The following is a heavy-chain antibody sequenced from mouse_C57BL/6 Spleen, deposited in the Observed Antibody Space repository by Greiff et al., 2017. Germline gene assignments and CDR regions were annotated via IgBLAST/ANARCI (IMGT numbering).Heavy chain of an antibody. Sequence: VMLVESGPGLVAPSQSLSITCTVSGFSLTSYAISWVRQPPGKGLEWLGVIWTGGGTNYNSALKSRLSISKDNSKSQVFLKMNSLQTDDTARYYCARDYGSSPLYAMDYWGQGTSVTVSS. J-gene: IGHJ4*01. D-gene: IGHD1-1*01. V-gene: IGHV2-9-1*01. CDR2: IWTGGGT. CDR3: ARDYGSSPLYAMDY. CDR1: GFSLTSYA.